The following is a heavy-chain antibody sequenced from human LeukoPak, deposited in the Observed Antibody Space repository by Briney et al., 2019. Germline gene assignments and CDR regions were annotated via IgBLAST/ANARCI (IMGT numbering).Heavy chain of an antibody. J-gene: IGHJ1*01. CDR2: ISYDGSNK. CDR1: GFTFSSYG. CDR3: AKDSYYYDSSGYFLAEYFQH. D-gene: IGHD3-22*01. Sequence: PGGSLRLSCAASGFTFSSYGMHWVRQAPGKGLEWVAVISYDGSNKYYADSVKGRFTISRDNSKNTLYLQMNSLRAEDAAVYYCAKDSYYYDSSGYFLAEYFQHWGQGTLVTVSS. V-gene: IGHV3-30*18.